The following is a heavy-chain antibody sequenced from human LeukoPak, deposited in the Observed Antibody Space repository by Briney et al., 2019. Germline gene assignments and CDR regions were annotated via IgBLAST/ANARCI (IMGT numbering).Heavy chain of an antibody. CDR3: AKGVQVPAASMFDP. D-gene: IGHD2-2*01. J-gene: IGHJ5*02. V-gene: IGHV3-23*01. Sequence: GGSLRLSCAASGFSFGTYGMSWVRQAPGKGLEWVSAISASGRTYYTDSVKGRFTISRDNFVNTLHLQMNSLRAEDTATYYCAKGVQVPAASMFDPWGQGTLVTVSS. CDR2: ISASGRT. CDR1: GFSFGTYG.